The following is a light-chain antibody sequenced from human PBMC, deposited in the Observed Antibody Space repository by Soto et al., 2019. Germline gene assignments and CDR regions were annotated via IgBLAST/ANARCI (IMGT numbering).Light chain of an antibody. V-gene: IGKV3-20*01. Sequence: EIVLTQSPGTLSLSPGERATLSCRASQSVTSNYLAWYQQKPGQTPRLLIYGASNRATGIPDRFSGGGSGTDFTLTLIRLEPEDFAGYYCQQYASSVLTFGGGTKVEIK. CDR2: GAS. CDR1: QSVTSNY. CDR3: QQYASSVLT. J-gene: IGKJ4*01.